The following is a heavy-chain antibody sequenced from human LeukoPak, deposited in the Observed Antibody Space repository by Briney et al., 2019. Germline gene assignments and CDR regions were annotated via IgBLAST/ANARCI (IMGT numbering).Heavy chain of an antibody. V-gene: IGHV1-46*01. CDR2: INPSGGST. CDR3: ARVVGRYCSSTSCSDYYYYYYGMDV. Sequence: ASVKVSCKASGYTFTSYYMHWVRQAPGQGLEWMGIINPSGGSTSYAQKFQGRVTMIRDTSTSTVYMELSSLRSEDTAVYYCARVVGRYCSSTSCSDYYYYYYGMDVWGQGTTVTVSS. D-gene: IGHD2-2*01. J-gene: IGHJ6*02. CDR1: GYTFTSYY.